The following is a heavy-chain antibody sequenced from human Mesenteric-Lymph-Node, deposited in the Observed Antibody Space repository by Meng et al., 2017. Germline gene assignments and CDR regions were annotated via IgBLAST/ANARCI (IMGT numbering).Heavy chain of an antibody. J-gene: IGHJ4*02. CDR2: ISYDGSNK. Sequence: GESLKISCAASGFTFSSYAMHWVRQAPGKGLEWVAVISYDGSNKYYADSVKRRFTISRDNSKNTLYLQMNSLRAEDTAVYYCARDPKGDYTPYYFDYWGQGTLVTVSS. V-gene: IGHV3-30*04. CDR1: GFTFSSYA. CDR3: ARDPKGDYTPYYFDY. D-gene: IGHD4-17*01.